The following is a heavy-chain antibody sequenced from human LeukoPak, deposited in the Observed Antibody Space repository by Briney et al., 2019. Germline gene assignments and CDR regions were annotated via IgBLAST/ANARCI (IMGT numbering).Heavy chain of an antibody. CDR1: GGSISSSNW. Sequence: PSETLSLTCAVSGGSISSSNWWSWVRQPPGKGLEWIGEIYHSGSTNYNPSLKSRVTISVDTSKNQFSLKLSSVTAADTAVYYCARARWPYYYYYGIDVWGQGATVTVSS. J-gene: IGHJ6*02. CDR3: ARARWPYYYYYGIDV. V-gene: IGHV4-4*02. D-gene: IGHD4-23*01. CDR2: IYHSGST.